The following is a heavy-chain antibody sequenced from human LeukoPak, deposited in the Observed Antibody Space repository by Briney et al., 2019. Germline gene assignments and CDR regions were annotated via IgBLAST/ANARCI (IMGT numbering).Heavy chain of an antibody. J-gene: IGHJ4*02. V-gene: IGHV4-59*01. CDR1: DGSISSYY. Sequence: PSETLSLTCTVSDGSISSYYWNWFRQPPGKGLEWIGHIYYTGTTHYNPSLQSRVSISIDTSKNQFSLKLRSVTAVDTAVYYCARWGHFDTSGYFVADYWGQGPSSPSPQ. CDR3: ARWGHFDTSGYFVADY. CDR2: IYYTGTT. D-gene: IGHD3-22*01.